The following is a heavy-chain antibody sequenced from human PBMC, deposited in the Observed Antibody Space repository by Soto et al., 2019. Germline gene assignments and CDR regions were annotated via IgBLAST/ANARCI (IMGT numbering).Heavy chain of an antibody. Sequence: ASVKVSCKASGYTFTSYGIHWVRQAPGQRLERMGWINAANGDTKYSPKFQGRVTITRDTSASTAYKELSSLRSEDTAVYYCVRRHVSATGIDWFGPWGQGTLVTAPQ. J-gene: IGHJ5*02. CDR3: VRRHVSATGIDWFGP. V-gene: IGHV1-3*01. CDR2: INAANGDT. CDR1: GYTFTSYG. D-gene: IGHD6-13*01.